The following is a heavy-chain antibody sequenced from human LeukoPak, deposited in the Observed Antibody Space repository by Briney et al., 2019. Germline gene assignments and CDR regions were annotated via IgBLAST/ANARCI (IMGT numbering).Heavy chain of an antibody. D-gene: IGHD1-26*01. Sequence: ASVKVSCTASGDTFSDYAISWVRQAPGQGLEWMGWINPSSGGTNYAQKFQGRVTMTRDTSISTAYMELSRLRSDDTAVYYCSRGLGSMVGAYYSWFDPWGQGTLVTVSS. V-gene: IGHV1-2*02. CDR2: INPSSGGT. J-gene: IGHJ5*02. CDR3: SRGLGSMVGAYYSWFDP. CDR1: GDTFSDYA.